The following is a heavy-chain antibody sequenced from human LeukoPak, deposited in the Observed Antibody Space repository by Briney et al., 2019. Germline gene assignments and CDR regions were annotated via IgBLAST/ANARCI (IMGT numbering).Heavy chain of an antibody. Sequence: GGSPRLSCAASGFTFSSYSMNWVRQAPGKGLEWVSYISSSSSTIYYADSVKGRFTISRDNAKNSLYLQMNSLRAEDTAVYYCARDPNSSDYYNSSGYYQLDAFDIWGQGTMVTVSS. CDR2: ISSSSSTI. V-gene: IGHV3-48*01. J-gene: IGHJ3*02. D-gene: IGHD3-22*01. CDR1: GFTFSSYS. CDR3: ARDPNSSDYYNSSGYYQLDAFDI.